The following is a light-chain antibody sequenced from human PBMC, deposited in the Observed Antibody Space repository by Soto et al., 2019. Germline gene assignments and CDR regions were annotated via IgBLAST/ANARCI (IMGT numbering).Light chain of an antibody. CDR2: EVN. Sequence: QSALTQPASLSGSPGQSITISCTGTSSDIGAYDYVSWFQQHPGKAPKLTISEVNNRPSGVSNRFSGSKSGNTAYLTISGLQVEDEAEYFCFPFTTTSTHVFGTGTKVTVL. CDR1: SSDIGAYDY. J-gene: IGLJ1*01. V-gene: IGLV2-14*01. CDR3: FPFTTTSTHV.